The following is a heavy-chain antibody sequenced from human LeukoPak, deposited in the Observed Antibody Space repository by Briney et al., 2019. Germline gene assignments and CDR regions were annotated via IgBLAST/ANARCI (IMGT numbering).Heavy chain of an antibody. V-gene: IGHV4-61*01. J-gene: IGHJ6*02. CDR1: GGSFSSGSYY. CDR2: IYYSGST. CDR3: ARFIGAAGTGYYYYGMDV. D-gene: IGHD6-13*01. Sequence: SETLSLTCTVSGGSFSSGSYYWSWIRQPPGKGLEWIGYIYYSGSTNYNPSLKSRVTISVDTSKNQFSLRLSSVTAADTAVYYCARFIGAAGTGYYYYGMDVWGQGTTVTVSS.